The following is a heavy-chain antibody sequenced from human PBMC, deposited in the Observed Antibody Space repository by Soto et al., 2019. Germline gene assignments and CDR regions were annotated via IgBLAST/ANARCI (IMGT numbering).Heavy chain of an antibody. Sequence: GGTLRLSCASSGFTFSSYGMHWVRQAPDKELEWVADIWYNGSNKYYADSVKGRFTISRDNSKNTLYLQMNRLRADDTTVYDCARDNSDCSSTSCYAGIRPTPPYYGMDVWGQGTTVTVSS. CDR2: IWYNGSNK. CDR1: GFTFSSYG. D-gene: IGHD2-2*01. V-gene: IGHV3-33*01. J-gene: IGHJ6*01. CDR3: ARDNSDCSSTSCYAGIRPTPPYYGMDV.